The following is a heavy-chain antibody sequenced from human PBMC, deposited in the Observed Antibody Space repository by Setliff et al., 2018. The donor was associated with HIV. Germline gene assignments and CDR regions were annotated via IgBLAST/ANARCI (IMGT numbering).Heavy chain of an antibody. CDR1: GYTISAYY. J-gene: IGHJ5*02. CDR3: ARGELSGGWLDP. V-gene: IGHV1-2*02. Sequence: GASVKVSCKASGYTISAYYIHWVRLAPGQGLEWMGWINPNSGGPDYAQKFQDRVTMSWDASLTTAYMELRTLTSDDTAVYYCARGELSGGWLDPWGQGTLVTVSS. D-gene: IGHD3-16*02. CDR2: INPNSGGP.